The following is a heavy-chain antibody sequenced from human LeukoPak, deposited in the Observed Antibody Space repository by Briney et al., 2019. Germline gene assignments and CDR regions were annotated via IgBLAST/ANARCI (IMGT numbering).Heavy chain of an antibody. V-gene: IGHV4-39*07. J-gene: IGHJ5*02. Sequence: PSETLSLTCTVSGGSISSSSYYWGWIRQPPGKGLEWIGSIYYSGSTYYNPSLKSRVTISVDTSKNQFSLKLSSVTAADTAVYYCAAEDIVVVPAARGWFDPWGQGTLVTVSS. CDR2: IYYSGST. D-gene: IGHD2-2*01. CDR1: GGSISSSSYY. CDR3: AAEDIVVVPAARGWFDP.